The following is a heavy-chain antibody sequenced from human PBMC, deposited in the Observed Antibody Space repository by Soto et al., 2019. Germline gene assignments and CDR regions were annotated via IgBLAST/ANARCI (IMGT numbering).Heavy chain of an antibody. D-gene: IGHD2-15*01. J-gene: IGHJ6*04. CDR3: GGGNHVCAGGRCYGVPWDV. CDR1: GFTVSSKY. Sequence: EVQLVESGGALVQPGGSLRLSCAASGFTVSSKYMSWVRQAPGKGLEWGSLIQSGGTTYYADSVKGRLTISRDTSENTLHLQRDSMRAEDTAVYYYGGGNHVCAGGRCYGVPWDVGSIGSTVTISP. CDR2: IQSGGTT. V-gene: IGHV3-66*01.